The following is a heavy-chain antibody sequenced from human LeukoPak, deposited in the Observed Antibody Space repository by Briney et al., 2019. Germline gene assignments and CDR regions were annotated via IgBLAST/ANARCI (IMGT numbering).Heavy chain of an antibody. CDR1: GYTFTGYY. CDR2: INPNSGGT. J-gene: IGHJ4*02. Sequence: ASVKVSFKASGYTFTGYYMHWVRQAPGQGLEWMGWINPNSGGTNYARKFQGRVTMTRDTSISTAYMELSRLRSDDTAVYYCARESAIAAALDYWGQGTLVIVSS. D-gene: IGHD6-13*01. CDR3: ARESAIAAALDY. V-gene: IGHV1-2*02.